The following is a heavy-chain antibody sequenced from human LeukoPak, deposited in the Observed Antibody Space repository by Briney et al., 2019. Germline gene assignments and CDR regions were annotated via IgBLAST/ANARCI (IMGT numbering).Heavy chain of an antibody. CDR2: INPNSGGT. D-gene: IGHD3-22*01. CDR3: ARGGDSSGYYFDY. Sequence: ASVKVSCKASGYTFTGYYMHWVRQAPGQGLEWMGRINPNSGGTNYAQKFQGRVTMTRDTSTSTVYMELSSLRSEDTAVYYCARGGDSSGYYFDYWGQGTLVTVSS. V-gene: IGHV1-2*06. J-gene: IGHJ4*02. CDR1: GYTFTGYY.